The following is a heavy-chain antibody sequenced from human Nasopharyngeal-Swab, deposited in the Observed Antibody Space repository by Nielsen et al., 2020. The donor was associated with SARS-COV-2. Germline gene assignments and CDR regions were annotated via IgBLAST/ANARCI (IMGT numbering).Heavy chain of an antibody. V-gene: IGHV3-11*04. J-gene: IGHJ4*02. Sequence: GESLKISCAASGFTFSDYYMSWIRQAPGKGLEWVSYISSSGSTIYYADSVKGRFTISRDNAKNSLYLQMNSLRAEDTAVYYCARAETGYSYGYPFDYWGQGTLVTVSS. CDR3: ARAETGYSYGYPFDY. D-gene: IGHD5-18*01. CDR2: ISSSGSTI. CDR1: GFTFSDYY.